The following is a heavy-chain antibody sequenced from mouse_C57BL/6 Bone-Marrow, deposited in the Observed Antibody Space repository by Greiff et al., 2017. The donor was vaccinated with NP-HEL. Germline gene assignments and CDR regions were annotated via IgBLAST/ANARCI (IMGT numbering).Heavy chain of an antibody. V-gene: IGHV1-5*01. Sequence: EVQLQESGTVLVRPGALVKMSCKTSGYTFTSYGMHWVQQRPGQGLEWLGDIYPGNSDTSYNQKLKGQAKLTAVTSTSTAYMELSSLTTEDAAVDYCTRRELLRNWYFDVWGTGTTLTVSS. CDR2: IYPGNSDT. CDR1: GYTFTSYG. CDR3: TRRELLRNWYFDV. J-gene: IGHJ1*03. D-gene: IGHD1-1*01.